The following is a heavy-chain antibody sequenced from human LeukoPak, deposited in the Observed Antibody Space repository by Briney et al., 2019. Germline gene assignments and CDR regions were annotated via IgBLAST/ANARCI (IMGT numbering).Heavy chain of an antibody. V-gene: IGHV4-59*01. CDR1: GGSLSTYY. D-gene: IGHD5-12*01. J-gene: IGHJ4*02. Sequence: SETLSLTCTVSGGSLSTYYWNWIRQPPGKGLEWLGYIYHSGSTKYNPSLKSRVIISVDTSKNQFSLKLTSVTAADTAVYYCARGGYSGDDYAYWGQGILDTVSS. CDR3: ARGGYSGDDYAY. CDR2: IYHSGST.